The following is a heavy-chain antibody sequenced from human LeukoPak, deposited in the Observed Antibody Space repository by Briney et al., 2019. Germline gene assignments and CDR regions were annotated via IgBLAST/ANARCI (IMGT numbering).Heavy chain of an antibody. CDR1: GYTFTDYY. D-gene: IGHD6-13*01. Sequence: ASVKVSCKVSGYTFTDYYMHWVRQAPGQGLEWMGWINPKSGGTNYAQQFQGRVTMTRDTSISTAYMELSNLRSDDTAVYYCARGVAAAGGRWFDPWGQGTLSPSPQ. CDR2: INPKSGGT. J-gene: IGHJ5*02. CDR3: ARGVAAAGGRWFDP. V-gene: IGHV1-2*02.